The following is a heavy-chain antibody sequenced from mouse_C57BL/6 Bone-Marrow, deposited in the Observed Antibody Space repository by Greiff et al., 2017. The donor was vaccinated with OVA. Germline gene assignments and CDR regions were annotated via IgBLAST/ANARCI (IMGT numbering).Heavy chain of an antibody. CDR2: ISDGGSYT. V-gene: IGHV5-4*01. Sequence: EVNVVESGGDLVKPGGSLKLSCAASGFTFSSYAMSWVRQTPEKRLEWVATISDGGSYTYYPDNVKGRFTISRDNAKNNLYLQMSHLKSEDTAMYYCARDQGWLPFAYWGQGTLVTVSA. D-gene: IGHD2-3*01. CDR3: ARDQGWLPFAY. J-gene: IGHJ3*01. CDR1: GFTFSSYA.